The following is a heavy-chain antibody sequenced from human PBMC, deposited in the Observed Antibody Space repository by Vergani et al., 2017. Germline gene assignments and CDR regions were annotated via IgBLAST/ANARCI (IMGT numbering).Heavy chain of an antibody. CDR3: ARDLRLLYNQFDP. CDR1: GFTFSSYS. Sequence: EVQLVESGGGLVKPGGSLRLSCAASGFTFSSYSMNWVRQAPGKGLEWVSYISSSSNYIYYADSVKGRFTISRDNSKSTMYLQMNSLRDEDTGVYYCARDLRLLYNQFDPWGQGTLVTVSS. V-gene: IGHV3-21*01. CDR2: ISSSSNYI. D-gene: IGHD1-14*01. J-gene: IGHJ5*02.